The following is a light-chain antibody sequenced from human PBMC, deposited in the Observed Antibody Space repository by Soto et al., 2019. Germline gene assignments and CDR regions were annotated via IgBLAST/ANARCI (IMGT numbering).Light chain of an antibody. CDR3: QQYNNWPYT. V-gene: IGKV3-15*01. CDR2: GAS. Sequence: EILMTQSPATLAVSPGERAALSCRASQGVSSNLAWYQQKPGQPPRLLIYGASSRATGTPARFSGSGSGTEFTLTISSLQSEDFAVYYCQQYNNWPYTFGLGTKLEMK. J-gene: IGKJ2*01. CDR1: QGVSSN.